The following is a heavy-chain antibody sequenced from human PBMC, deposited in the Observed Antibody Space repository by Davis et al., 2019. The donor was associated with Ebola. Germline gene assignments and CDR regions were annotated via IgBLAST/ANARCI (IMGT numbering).Heavy chain of an antibody. Sequence: PSETLSLTCAVYRESFSGDYWTWTRQSPGKGMEWIGELNHSGRTYYNPSLNGRVTISLDTSKRQVSLKLNSVTAADSALYYCAGIRGQWLEDWGQGTKVTVSS. V-gene: IGHV4-34*01. D-gene: IGHD6-19*01. CDR1: RESFSGDY. CDR3: AGIRGQWLED. CDR2: LNHSGRT. J-gene: IGHJ4*02.